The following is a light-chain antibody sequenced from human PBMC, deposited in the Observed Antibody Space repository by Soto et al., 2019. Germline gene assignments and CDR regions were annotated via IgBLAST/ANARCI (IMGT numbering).Light chain of an antibody. J-gene: IGLJ3*02. CDR1: TSNIGSNT. V-gene: IGLV1-44*01. CDR2: YND. Sequence: QSVLSQAPSASGTPGQRVTMSCSGSTSNIGSNTVNWYQQLPGTAPKLLIYYNDQRPSGVPDRFSGSKSGTSASLAISGVQSEDEADYYCATWDDTLKVWMFGGGTKLTVL. CDR3: ATWDDTLKVWM.